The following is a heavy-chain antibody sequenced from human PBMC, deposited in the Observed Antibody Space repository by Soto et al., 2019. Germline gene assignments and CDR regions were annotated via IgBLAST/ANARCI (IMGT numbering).Heavy chain of an antibody. CDR1: GYTFTSYA. CDR3: ARDRITIFGVVISAFDI. Sequence: ASVKVSCKASGYTFTSYAMHWERQAPGQSLEWMGWINASNGNTKYSQKLQGRVTITRDTSASTAYMELSSLRSEDTAVYYCARDRITIFGVVISAFDIWGQGTMVTVSS. J-gene: IGHJ3*02. V-gene: IGHV1-3*01. D-gene: IGHD3-3*01. CDR2: INASNGNT.